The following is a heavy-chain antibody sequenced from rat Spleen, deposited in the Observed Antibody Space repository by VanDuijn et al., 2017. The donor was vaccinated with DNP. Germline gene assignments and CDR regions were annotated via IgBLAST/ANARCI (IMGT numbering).Heavy chain of an antibody. J-gene: IGHJ2*01. Sequence: EVQLVESGGDLVQPGRSLKLSCAASGFTFSGFYMAWVRQAPKKGLEWVASISYDGSRTFYGDSVKGRFNISRDNAKSTLYLQMNSLRSEDTATYYCTPAPFDYWGQGVMVTVSS. CDR1: GFTFSGFY. V-gene: IGHV5-22*01. CDR3: TPAPFDY. CDR2: ISYDGSRT.